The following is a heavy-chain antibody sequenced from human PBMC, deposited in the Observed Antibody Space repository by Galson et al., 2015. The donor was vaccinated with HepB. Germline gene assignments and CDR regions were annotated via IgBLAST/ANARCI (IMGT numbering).Heavy chain of an antibody. CDR1: GFTFSSYA. Sequence: SLRLSCAASGFTFSSYAMHWVRQAPGKGLEWVAVISYDGSKKYYADSVKGRFTISRDKSKSTLYLQMNSLRPEDTAVYYCARDRQWLASYYNYGMDVWGQGTTVTVSS. J-gene: IGHJ6*02. D-gene: IGHD6-19*01. CDR3: ARDRQWLASYYNYGMDV. V-gene: IGHV3-30*04. CDR2: ISYDGSKK.